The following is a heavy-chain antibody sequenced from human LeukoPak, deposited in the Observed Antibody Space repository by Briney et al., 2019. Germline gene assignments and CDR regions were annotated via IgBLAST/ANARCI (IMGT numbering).Heavy chain of an antibody. D-gene: IGHD6-6*01. CDR3: ARQSRYSSSDY. J-gene: IGHJ4*02. CDR2: IYYSGST. Sequence: SETLSLTCTVSGGSISSSSYYWGWIRQPPGKGLEWIGSIYYSGSTYYNPSLKSRVTISVDTSKNQFSLKLSSVTAADTAVYYCARQSRYSSSDYWGQGTLVTVSS. V-gene: IGHV4-39*01. CDR1: GGSISSSSYY.